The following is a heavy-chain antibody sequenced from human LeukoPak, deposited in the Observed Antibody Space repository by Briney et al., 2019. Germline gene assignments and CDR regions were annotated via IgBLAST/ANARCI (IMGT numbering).Heavy chain of an antibody. D-gene: IGHD6-13*01. CDR2: IYYTGST. J-gene: IGHJ4*02. CDR3: ARAAAAINDY. CDR1: CGSISSYS. Sequence: ASETLSLTCTVSCGSISSYSWNWIRQPPGKGLEWIGYIYYTGSTNYNPSLKSRVTISVDTSKNQFSLKLSSVTAADTAVYYCARAAAAINDYWGQGTLVTVSS. V-gene: IGHV4-59*12.